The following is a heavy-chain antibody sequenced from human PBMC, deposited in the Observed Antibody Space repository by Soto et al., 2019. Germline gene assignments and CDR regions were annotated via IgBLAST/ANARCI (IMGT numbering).Heavy chain of an antibody. D-gene: IGHD4-17*01. CDR3: ARADYGDYSLIY. V-gene: IGHV3-53*01. CDR1: AFTVSSFS. Sequence: GGSLRLSCAASAFTVSSFSMSWVRQAPGKGLEWVSTIYTTGNTIYADSVKGRFTITRDNSKNTLNLQMNSLRAEDTAVYYCARADYGDYSLIYWGQGTLVTVSS. J-gene: IGHJ4*02. CDR2: IYTTGNT.